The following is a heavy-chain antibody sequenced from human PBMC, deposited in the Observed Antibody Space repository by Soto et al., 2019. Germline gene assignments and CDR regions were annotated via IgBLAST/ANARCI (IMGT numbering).Heavy chain of an antibody. CDR1: GFRFDEYA. D-gene: IGHD2-21*01. J-gene: IGHJ4*02. V-gene: IGHV3-9*01. CDR3: AKIVTRHSLVPVFDQ. CDR2: ISWDSGSI. Sequence: QLVESGGGLVQPGRSLRLSCVASGFRFDEYAIHWVRQAPGKGLEWVSGISWDSGSINYAGSVRGRFTVSRDNAKNSLYLLMTRLRSEDTAFYYCAKIVTRHSLVPVFDQWGQGALVSVSS.